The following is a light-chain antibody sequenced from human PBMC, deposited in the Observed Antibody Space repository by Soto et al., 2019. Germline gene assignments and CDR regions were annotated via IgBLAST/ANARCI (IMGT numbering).Light chain of an antibody. J-gene: IGKJ1*01. CDR1: RDIDNS. CDR3: QKYNKAPWI. Sequence: DIQVTQSPPSLSASVGDRFTITCRASRDIDNSLAWYQQVPGKAPKLLIYAASTVQSGVPSRFRGSGSGTSFILTITSLQPEDVAPYYCQKYNKAPWIFGQGTKVEV. CDR2: AAS. V-gene: IGKV1-27*01.